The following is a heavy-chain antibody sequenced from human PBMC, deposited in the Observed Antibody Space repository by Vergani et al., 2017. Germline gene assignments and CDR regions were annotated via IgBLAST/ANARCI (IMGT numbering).Heavy chain of an antibody. Sequence: QVQLVESGGGVVQPGRSLRLSCAASGFTFSSYAMHWVRQAPGKGLEWVAVISYDGGNKYYVDSVKGRFTISRDNSKSTLYLQMNSLRAEDTAVDYCARARMGTVTMYYYSYGMDVWGQGTTVTVSS. CDR3: ARARMGTVTMYYYSYGMDV. CDR1: GFTFSSYA. D-gene: IGHD4-17*01. J-gene: IGHJ6*02. CDR2: ISYDGGNK. V-gene: IGHV3-30*16.